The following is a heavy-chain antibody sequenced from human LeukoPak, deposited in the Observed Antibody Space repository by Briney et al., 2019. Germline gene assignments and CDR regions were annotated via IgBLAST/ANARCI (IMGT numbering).Heavy chain of an antibody. Sequence: GGSLRLSCAASGFTFDDYAMHWGRQAPGKGLEWVSGISWNSGSIGYADSVKGRFTISRDNAKNSLYLQMNSLRAEDTAVYYCASVRGYYYYYMDVWGQGTTVTVSS. CDR1: GFTFDDYA. D-gene: IGHD3-10*01. CDR3: ASVRGYYYYYMDV. J-gene: IGHJ6*03. V-gene: IGHV3-9*01. CDR2: ISWNSGSI.